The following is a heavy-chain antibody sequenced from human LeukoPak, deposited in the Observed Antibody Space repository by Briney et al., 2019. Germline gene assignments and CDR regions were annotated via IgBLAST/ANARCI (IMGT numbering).Heavy chain of an antibody. J-gene: IGHJ2*01. D-gene: IGHD1-7*01. CDR2: IYYSGST. V-gene: IGHV4-59*01. CDR1: GGSISSYY. Sequence: SETLSLTCTVSGGSISSYYWSWIRQPPGKGLEWIGYIYYSGSTNYNPSLKSRVTISVDTSKNQFSLKLSSVTAADTAVYYRAREDWDSLVFDLWGRGTLVTVSS. CDR3: AREDWDSLVFDL.